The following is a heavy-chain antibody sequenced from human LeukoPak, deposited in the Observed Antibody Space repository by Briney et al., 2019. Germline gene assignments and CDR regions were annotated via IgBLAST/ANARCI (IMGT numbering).Heavy chain of an antibody. CDR3: ARHKDWTFDY. D-gene: IGHD3/OR15-3a*01. CDR1: GFTFGSYD. V-gene: IGHV3-33*01. J-gene: IGHJ4*02. CDR2: IWYDGSNK. Sequence: GGSLRLSCAASGFTFGSYDMHWVRQAPGKGLEWVAVIWYDGSNKYYADSVKGRFTISRDISKNTLYLQMNSLRAEDTAVYYCARHKDWTFDYWGQGTLVTVSS.